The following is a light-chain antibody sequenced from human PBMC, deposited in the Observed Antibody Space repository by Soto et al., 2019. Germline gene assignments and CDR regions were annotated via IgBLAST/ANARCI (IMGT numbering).Light chain of an antibody. V-gene: IGKV1-39*01. CDR2: AAS. CDR3: QQSDSTPPT. J-gene: IGKJ4*02. Sequence: SLCLSQGDKTTLSRRASKNIRSDRLDWYQQKPGKAPRRLIFAASSMESGVPARFSGSGSGTDFTLTISSLQPEDFATYYCQQSDSTPPTFGRVTNVDI. CDR1: KNIRSD.